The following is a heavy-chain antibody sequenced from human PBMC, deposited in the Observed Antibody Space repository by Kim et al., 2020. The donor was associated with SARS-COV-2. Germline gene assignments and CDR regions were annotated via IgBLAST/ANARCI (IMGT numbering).Heavy chain of an antibody. J-gene: IGHJ5*02. Sequence: SETLSLTCAVYGGSFSGYYWSWIRQPPGKGLEWIGEINHSGSTNYNPSLKSRVTISVYTSKNQFSLKLSSVTAADTAVYYCARGPKSLTTMVRGVDTGGWFDPWGQGTLVTVSS. CDR2: INHSGST. V-gene: IGHV4-34*01. D-gene: IGHD3-10*01. CDR3: ARGPKSLTTMVRGVDTGGWFDP. CDR1: GGSFSGYY.